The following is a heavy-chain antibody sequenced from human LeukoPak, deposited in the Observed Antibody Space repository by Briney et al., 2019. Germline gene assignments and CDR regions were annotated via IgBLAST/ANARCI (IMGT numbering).Heavy chain of an antibody. Sequence: KASETLSLTCAVSGGSISSSNWWIWLRQPPGKGLEWIGEIYHSGGGGTNYNPSLKSRATISIDNAKNQFSLKVRSVTAADTAVYYCARTSEGYCSGGRCWDYYYYMDVWGKGTTVTVSS. V-gene: IGHV4-4*02. CDR1: GGSISSSNW. CDR3: ARTSEGYCSGGRCWDYYYYMDV. CDR2: IYHSGGGGT. J-gene: IGHJ6*03. D-gene: IGHD2-15*01.